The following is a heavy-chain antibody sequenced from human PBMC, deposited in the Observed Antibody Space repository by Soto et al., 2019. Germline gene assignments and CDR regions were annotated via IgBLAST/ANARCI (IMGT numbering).Heavy chain of an antibody. J-gene: IGHJ1*01. D-gene: IGHD5-12*01. CDR1: GYSVTSYC. V-gene: IGHV5-51*01. CDR3: ALGYSGYDPYFQH. CDR2: IYPEDSDA. Sequence: GESLKISWKGSGYSVTSYCIGGVRQMPGKGREWMGIIYPEDSDAKYSPSFQGQVTISADKSISTAYLQWSSLKASDTAMYYCALGYSGYDPYFQHWGQGTLVTVSS.